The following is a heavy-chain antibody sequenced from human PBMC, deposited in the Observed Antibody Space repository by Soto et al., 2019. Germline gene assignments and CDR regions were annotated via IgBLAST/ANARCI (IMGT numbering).Heavy chain of an antibody. CDR2: FDPEDGET. J-gene: IGHJ4*02. D-gene: IGHD4-17*01. CDR1: GYTLTELS. CDR3: ATDPYAPNTFDY. V-gene: IGHV1-24*01. Sequence: ASVKVSCKVCGYTLTELSMHWVRQAPGKGLEWMGGFDPEDGETIYAQKFQGRVTMTEDTSTDTAYMELSSLRSEDTAVYYCATDPYAPNTFDYWGQGTLVTVSS.